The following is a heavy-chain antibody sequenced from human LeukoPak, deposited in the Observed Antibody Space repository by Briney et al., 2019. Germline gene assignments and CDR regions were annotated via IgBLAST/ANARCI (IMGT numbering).Heavy chain of an antibody. CDR1: GGAISSYN. CDR2: IYYSGST. CDR3: ARQSVAGTMADY. V-gene: IGHV4-59*08. Sequence: SETLSLTCTVSGGAISSYNWSWIRQPPWKGLEWIGYIYYSGSTNYNPSLKSRVTISVDTSKNQFSLKLSSVTAADTAVYYCARQSVAGTMADYWGQGTLVTVSS. J-gene: IGHJ4*02. D-gene: IGHD6-19*01.